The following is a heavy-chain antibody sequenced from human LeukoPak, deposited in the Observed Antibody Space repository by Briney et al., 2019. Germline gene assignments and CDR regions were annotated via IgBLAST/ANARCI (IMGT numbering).Heavy chain of an antibody. CDR3: ARDPATYYYDSSGYSPPRYFDY. CDR2: ISAYNGNT. J-gene: IGHJ4*02. V-gene: IGHV1-18*01. D-gene: IGHD3-22*01. Sequence: SVKVSCKASGYTFTSYGISWVRQAPGQGLEWMGWISAYNGNTNYAQKLQGRVTMTTDTSTSTAYMELRSLRSEDTAVYYCARDPATYYYDSSGYSPPRYFDYWGQGTLVTVSS. CDR1: GYTFTSYG.